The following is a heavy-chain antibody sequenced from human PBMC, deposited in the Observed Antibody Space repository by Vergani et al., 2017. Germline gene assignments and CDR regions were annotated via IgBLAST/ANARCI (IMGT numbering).Heavy chain of an antibody. Sequence: QVQLRESGPGLVKLSETLSLTCVVSGYSISSGYYWGWIRQPPGKGLEWIGSIYHSGSTNYNPSLKSRVTISVDTSKNQFSLKLSSVTAAYTAVYYCARDSSGLYYMDVWGKXT. D-gene: IGHD6-19*01. CDR3: ARDSSGLYYMDV. CDR2: IYHSGST. J-gene: IGHJ6*03. V-gene: IGHV4-38-2*02. CDR1: GYSISSGYY.